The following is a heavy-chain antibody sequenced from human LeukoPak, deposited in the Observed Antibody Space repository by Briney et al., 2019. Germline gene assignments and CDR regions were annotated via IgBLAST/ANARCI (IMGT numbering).Heavy chain of an antibody. CDR2: ISSSGSTI. CDR1: GFTFSDYY. V-gene: IGHV3-11*01. Sequence: PGGSLRLSCAASGFTFSDYYMSWLRQAPGKGLEWVSYISSSGSTIYYADSVKGRFTISRDNAKNSLYLQMNSLRAEDTAVYYCASSIAAAGFFTNWFDPWGQGTLVTVSS. J-gene: IGHJ5*02. D-gene: IGHD6-13*01. CDR3: ASSIAAAGFFTNWFDP.